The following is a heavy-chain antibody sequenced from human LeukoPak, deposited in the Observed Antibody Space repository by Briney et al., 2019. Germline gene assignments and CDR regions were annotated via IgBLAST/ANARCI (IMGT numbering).Heavy chain of an antibody. V-gene: IGHV4-59*01. Sequence: SETLSLTCTVSGGSISGYYWNWIRQPPGKGLEWIGYNYYSGSTNYNPSLKSRVTISVDTSKNQVSLRLRSVTAADTAVYYCARGVTGRYCSSPSCHWRAWFDPWGQGTLVTVSS. CDR2: NYYSGST. D-gene: IGHD2-2*01. CDR1: GGSISGYY. J-gene: IGHJ5*02. CDR3: ARGVTGRYCSSPSCHWRAWFDP.